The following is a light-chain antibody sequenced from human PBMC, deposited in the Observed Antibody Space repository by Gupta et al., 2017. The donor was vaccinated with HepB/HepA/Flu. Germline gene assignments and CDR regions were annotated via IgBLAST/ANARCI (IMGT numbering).Light chain of an antibody. Sequence: QSALTQPASGSGSPGQSITISCTGTSSDVGGYNYVSWYQQHPGKAPKLMIYDVSNRPSGVSNRFSGSKSGNTASLTISGLQAEDEADYYCSSYTSSSTPSFGGGTKVTVL. V-gene: IGLV2-14*01. J-gene: IGLJ2*01. CDR2: DVS. CDR1: SSDVGGYNY. CDR3: SSYTSSSTPS.